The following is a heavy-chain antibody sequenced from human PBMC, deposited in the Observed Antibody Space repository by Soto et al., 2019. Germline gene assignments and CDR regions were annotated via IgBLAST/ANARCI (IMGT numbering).Heavy chain of an antibody. CDR3: ARIPPMVRGVQGPDGFWYYGMDV. J-gene: IGHJ6*02. CDR1: GFSLSTSGMC. V-gene: IGHV2-70*01. D-gene: IGHD3-10*01. Sequence: ESGPTLVNPTQTLTLTCTFSGFSLSTSGMCVSWIRQPPGKALEWLALIDWDDDKYYSTSLKTRLTISKDTSKNQVVLTMTNMDPVDTATYYCARIPPMVRGVQGPDGFWYYGMDVWGQGTTVTVSS. CDR2: IDWDDDK.